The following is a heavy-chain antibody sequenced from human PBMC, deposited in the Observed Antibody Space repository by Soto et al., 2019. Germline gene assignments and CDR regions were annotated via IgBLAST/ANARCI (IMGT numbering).Heavy chain of an antibody. CDR2: ISYDGVNK. CDR3: AKSVYNWNDGCFDY. V-gene: IGHV3-30*18. CDR1: GFTFSTYG. D-gene: IGHD1-1*01. Sequence: GSLRLSCAASGFTFSTYGMHWVRQAPGKGLEWVAVISYDGVNKYYADSVKGRFTISRDNSKNTLYLQMNSLRAEDTAVYYCAKSVYNWNDGCFDYWGQGTLVTVSS. J-gene: IGHJ4*02.